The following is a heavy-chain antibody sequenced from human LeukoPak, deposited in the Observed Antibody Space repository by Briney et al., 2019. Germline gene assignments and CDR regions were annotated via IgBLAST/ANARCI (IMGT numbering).Heavy chain of an antibody. D-gene: IGHD2-2*01. V-gene: IGHV1-46*01. Sequence: ASVKVSCKASGYTFTSYYMHWVRQAPGQGLEWMGIINPSGGSTIYAQKFQGRVTMTRDTSTSTVYMELSSLRSEDTAVYYCAREPRSYCSSTSCYAGYFDYWGQGTLVTVSS. CDR1: GYTFTSYY. CDR2: INPSGGST. CDR3: AREPRSYCSSTSCYAGYFDY. J-gene: IGHJ4*02.